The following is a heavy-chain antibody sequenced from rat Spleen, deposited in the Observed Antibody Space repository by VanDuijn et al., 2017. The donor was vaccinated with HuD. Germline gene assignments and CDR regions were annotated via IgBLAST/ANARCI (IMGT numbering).Heavy chain of an antibody. J-gene: IGHJ2*01. Sequence: QVQLKESGPGLVQPSETLSLTCTVSGFSLSKHSVSWVRQPPGKGLDWMGVIWGNGNSNYNSALKSRLSISRDTSKSQVFLKMNSPTSEDTATYYCSRGGYFRHWGQGVMVTVSS. CDR1: GFSLSKHS. D-gene: IGHD2-5*01. CDR2: IWGNGNS. CDR3: SRGGYFRH. V-gene: IGHV2-13*01.